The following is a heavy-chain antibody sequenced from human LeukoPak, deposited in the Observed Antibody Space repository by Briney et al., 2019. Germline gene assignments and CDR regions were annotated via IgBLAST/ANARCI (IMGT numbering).Heavy chain of an antibody. V-gene: IGHV3-23*01. J-gene: IGHJ4*02. CDR2: INDSGGST. D-gene: IGHD1-26*01. Sequence: GGSLRLSCAASGFTFNSYPMSWVRQAPGKGLEWVSVINDSGGSTCYADSVKGRFTISRDNSKNTLYLQMSGLRVEDTAVYYCARQPTWAFANFAYWGQGTLVTVSS. CDR3: ARQPTWAFANFAY. CDR1: GFTFNSYP.